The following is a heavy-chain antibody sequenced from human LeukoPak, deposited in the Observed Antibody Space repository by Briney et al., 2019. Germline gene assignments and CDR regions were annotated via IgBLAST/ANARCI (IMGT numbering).Heavy chain of an antibody. CDR2: ISSSGSTI. Sequence: GGSLGLSCAASGFTFSDYYMSWIRQAPGKGLEWVSYISSSGSTIYYADSVKGRFTISRDNAKNSLYLQMNSLRAEDTAVYYCARDKYYDFRSGYYRFDPWGQGTLVTVSS. J-gene: IGHJ5*02. CDR1: GFTFSDYY. D-gene: IGHD3-3*01. CDR3: ARDKYYDFRSGYYRFDP. V-gene: IGHV3-11*04.